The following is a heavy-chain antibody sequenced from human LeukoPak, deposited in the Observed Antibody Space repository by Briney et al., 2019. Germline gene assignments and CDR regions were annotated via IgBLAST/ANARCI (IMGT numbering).Heavy chain of an antibody. D-gene: IGHD6-6*01. CDR3: ARGGSSADYFDY. CDR1: GFTFSNAW. V-gene: IGHV3-15*05. CDR2: IKSKTDGGTT. Sequence: GGSLRLSCAASGFTFSNAWMSWVRQAPGKGLEWVGRIKSKTDGGTTDYAAPVKGRFTISRDNAKNSLYLQMNSLRAEDMALYYCARGGSSADYFDYWGQGTLVTVSS. J-gene: IGHJ4*02.